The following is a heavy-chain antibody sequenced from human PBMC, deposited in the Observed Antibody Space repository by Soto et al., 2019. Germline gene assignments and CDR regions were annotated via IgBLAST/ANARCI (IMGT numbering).Heavy chain of an antibody. CDR3: ARLVGATNH. CDR1: AGTFSSDA. Sequence: SVKVCCKASAGTFSSDAISWLRQAPGQGLEWMGGIIPIFGTANYAQKFQGRVTITADESTSTAYMELSSLRSEDTAVYYFARLVGATNHWGQGTLVTVSS. CDR2: IIPIFGTA. V-gene: IGHV1-69*01. D-gene: IGHD1-26*01. J-gene: IGHJ5*02.